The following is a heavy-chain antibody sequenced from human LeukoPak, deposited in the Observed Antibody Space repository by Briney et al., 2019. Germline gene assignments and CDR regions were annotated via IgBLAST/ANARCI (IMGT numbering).Heavy chain of an antibody. Sequence: PGGSLRLSCAASGFTFSSYAMSWVRQAPGKGLEWVSAISGSGGGTYYADSVKGRFTISRDNSKNTLYLQMNSLRAEDTAVYYCAKDRQGYSYGFFRPTYYLDYWGQGTLVTVSS. CDR3: AKDRQGYSYGFFRPTYYLDY. J-gene: IGHJ4*02. D-gene: IGHD5-18*01. V-gene: IGHV3-23*01. CDR2: ISGSGGGT. CDR1: GFTFSSYA.